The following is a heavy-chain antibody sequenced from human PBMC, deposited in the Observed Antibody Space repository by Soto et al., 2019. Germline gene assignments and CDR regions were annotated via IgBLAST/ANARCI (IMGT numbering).Heavy chain of an antibody. Sequence: QLQLQESGPGLVKPSETLSLTCTVSGGSISSSPYYWGWIRQPPGKGLEWIGSIYYSGSTYYNPSLKSRFTVSVDTSKNQFSLKLSSVTPADTAVYYCARGKTYDYSSGGRIPFDYWGQGTLVTVSS. J-gene: IGHJ4*02. CDR1: GGSISSSPYY. CDR3: ARGKTYDYSSGGRIPFDY. CDR2: IYYSGST. V-gene: IGHV4-39*01. D-gene: IGHD3-10*01.